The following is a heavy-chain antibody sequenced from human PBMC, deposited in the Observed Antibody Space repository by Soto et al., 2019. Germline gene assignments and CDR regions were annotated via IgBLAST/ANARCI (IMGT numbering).Heavy chain of an antibody. V-gene: IGHV4-39*01. CDR3: AAFVVPASRNTGFDF. CDR2: IFYGGST. J-gene: IGHJ4*02. D-gene: IGHD2-15*01. Sequence: WETLSLTCIVSGVSIKTNDYYWGWVRQPPGKGLEWIGNIFYGGSTFYNPSLRTRLSISVDTSKNQFSLRLNSVTAADTAVYYCAAFVVPASRNTGFDFWGQGTLVTVSS. CDR1: GVSIKTNDYY.